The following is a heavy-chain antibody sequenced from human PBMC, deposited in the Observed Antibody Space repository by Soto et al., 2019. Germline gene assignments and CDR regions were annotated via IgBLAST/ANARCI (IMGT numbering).Heavy chain of an antibody. CDR3: TTAAGNYCSSTSCDHYYYYGMDV. D-gene: IGHD2-2*01. J-gene: IGHJ6*02. V-gene: IGHV3-15*01. CDR1: GFTFSNAW. CDR2: IKSKTDGGTT. Sequence: GGSLRLSCAASGFTFSNAWMSWVRQAPGKGLEWVGRIKSKTDGGTTDYAAPVKGRFTISRDDSKNTLYLQMNSLKTEDTAVYYCTTAAGNYCSSTSCDHYYYYGMDVWGQGTTVTVSS.